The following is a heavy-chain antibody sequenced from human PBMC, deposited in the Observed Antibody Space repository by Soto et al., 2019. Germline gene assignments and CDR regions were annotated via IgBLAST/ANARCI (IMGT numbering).Heavy chain of an antibody. J-gene: IGHJ5*02. CDR3: ARDKPHYGGNSHWFDP. CDR1: GGSISGYD. CDR2: IYYSGST. Sequence: TLETLSVRYSVAGGSISGYDWSWIRQPPGKGLEWIGYIYYSGSTNYNPSLKSRVTISVDTSKNQFSLKLSSVTAADTAVYYCARDKPHYGGNSHWFDPWGQGTLVTVSS. D-gene: IGHD4-17*01. V-gene: IGHV4-59*01.